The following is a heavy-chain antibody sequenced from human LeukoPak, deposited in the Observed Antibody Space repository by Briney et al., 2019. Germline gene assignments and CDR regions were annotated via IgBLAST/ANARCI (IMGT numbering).Heavy chain of an antibody. CDR3: ARDTYDFWSGYFDY. CDR2: IYSGGST. CDR1: GFTVSSNY. V-gene: IGHV3-53*01. Sequence: GGSLRLSCAASGFTVSSNYMSWVRQAPGKGLEWVSVIYSGGSTYYADSVKGRFTISRDNSKNTLYLQMNSLRAEDTAVYYCARDTYDFWSGYFDYWGQGTLVTVSS. J-gene: IGHJ4*02. D-gene: IGHD3-3*01.